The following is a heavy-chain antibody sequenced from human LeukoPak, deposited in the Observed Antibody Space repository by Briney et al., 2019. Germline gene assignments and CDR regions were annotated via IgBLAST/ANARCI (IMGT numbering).Heavy chain of an antibody. CDR2: IYHSGST. Sequence: PSETLSLTCALSGYSISSGFYWNWIRQPPGKGLEWIGTIYHSGSTYYNPPLKSRVTISVDMSKNQFSLKLSSVTAADTAMYYCARQGPYCGGDCSNYLDFWGQGTLVTVSS. V-gene: IGHV4-38-2*01. J-gene: IGHJ4*02. CDR1: GYSISSGFY. CDR3: ARQGPYCGGDCSNYLDF. D-gene: IGHD2-21*02.